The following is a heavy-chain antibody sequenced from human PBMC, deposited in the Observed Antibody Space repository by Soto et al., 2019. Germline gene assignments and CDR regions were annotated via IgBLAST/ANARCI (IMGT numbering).Heavy chain of an antibody. CDR1: GFTVSSKY. Sequence: GGSLRLSCAASGFTVSSKYMSWVRQAPGKGLEWVSVIYSDGSTYYADSVKGRFTISRDDSKNTLYLQMNSLRAEDTAVYYCATERGPTYYFHYWGQGTLVTVSS. CDR3: ATERGPTYYFHY. J-gene: IGHJ4*02. CDR2: IYSDGST. D-gene: IGHD2-21*01. V-gene: IGHV3-53*01.